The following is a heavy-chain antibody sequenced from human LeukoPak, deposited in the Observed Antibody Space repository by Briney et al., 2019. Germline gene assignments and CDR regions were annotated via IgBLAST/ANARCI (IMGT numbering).Heavy chain of an antibody. V-gene: IGHV3-23*01. J-gene: IGHJ5*02. D-gene: IGHD6-13*01. CDR3: AKDTPGIAAANYNWFDP. CDR2: ISGSGGST. Sequence: GGSLRLSCAASGFTFSSYAMSWVRQAPGKGLEWVSAISGSGGSTYYADSVKGRFTISRDNSKNALYLQMNSLRAEDTAVYYCAKDTPGIAAANYNWFDPWGQGTLVTVSS. CDR1: GFTFSSYA.